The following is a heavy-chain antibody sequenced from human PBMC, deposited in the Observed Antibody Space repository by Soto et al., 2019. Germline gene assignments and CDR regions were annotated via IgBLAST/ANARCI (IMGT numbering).Heavy chain of an antibody. CDR1: GYTFTGFY. Sequence: RASVKVSCKASGYTFTGFYVHWVRQAPRQGLEWMGWINPRNGDKILAQKFEGRVTLTRDTSVTTAYLDLSSLNSDDTAVYYCARGPFGDSPIDFWGPGTVVTVSS. J-gene: IGHJ3*01. CDR2: INPRNGDK. CDR3: ARGPFGDSPIDF. D-gene: IGHD3-10*01. V-gene: IGHV1-2*02.